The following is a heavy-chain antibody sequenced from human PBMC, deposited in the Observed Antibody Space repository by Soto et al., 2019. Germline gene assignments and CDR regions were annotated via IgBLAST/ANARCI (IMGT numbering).Heavy chain of an antibody. V-gene: IGHV4-4*07. D-gene: IGHD3-3*01. CDR3: ARDNNDFWSLYPPAFDY. CDR2: VSTSGNV. J-gene: IGHJ4*02. CDR1: GDSLTKYY. Sequence: SETLSLTCTVSGDSLTKYYWSWIRQPAGKGLEWIGRVSTSGNVVSKASLRSRLTMSVDTSKNQFSLRLTSVTAADTAVYYCARDNNDFWSLYPPAFDYWGQEALVTVSS.